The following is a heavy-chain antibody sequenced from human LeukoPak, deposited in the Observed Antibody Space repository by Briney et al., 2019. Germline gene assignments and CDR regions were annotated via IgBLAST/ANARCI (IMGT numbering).Heavy chain of an antibody. D-gene: IGHD2-15*01. V-gene: IGHV3-15*01. Sequence: PGRSLRLSCTASGFTFGDYAMSWVRQAPGKGLEWVGRIKSKTDGGTTDYAAPVKGRFTISRDDSKNTLYLQMNSLKSEDTAVYYCTTIRGFCSGRSCLGYWGQGTLVTVSS. J-gene: IGHJ4*02. CDR3: TTIRGFCSGRSCLGY. CDR2: IKSKTDGGTT. CDR1: GFTFGDYA.